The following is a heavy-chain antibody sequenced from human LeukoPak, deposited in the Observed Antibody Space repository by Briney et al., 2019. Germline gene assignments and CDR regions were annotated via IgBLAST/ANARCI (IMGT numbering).Heavy chain of an antibody. V-gene: IGHV4-39*02. J-gene: IGHJ5*02. Sequence: SETLSLTCTVSGVSVTSGTFYWAWLRQPPGKGLEGIATVYYTGSTYYNPSLKSRVTISMDTSKNHFSLQLRSVVAPDTAVYYCARHSGSGSLSRPFDPWGQGTLVTVSS. CDR3: ARHSGSGSLSRPFDP. CDR2: VYYTGST. CDR1: GVSVTSGTFY. D-gene: IGHD3-10*01.